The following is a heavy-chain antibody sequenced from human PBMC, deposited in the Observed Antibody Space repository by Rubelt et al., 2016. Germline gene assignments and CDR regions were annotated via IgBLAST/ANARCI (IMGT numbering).Heavy chain of an antibody. J-gene: IGHJ4*02. CDR3: ARAYYYDRSGRKIREAFDY. Sequence: GGGLGQPGGSLRLSCTASGFAFSIYAMNWVRQAPGKGLEWVSAISSSGVSTYYIDSVRGRFTISRDNYKNSLALQMNSLRVDETAMYYCARAYYYDRSGRKIREAFDYWGQGVLVTVSA. CDR2: ISSSGVST. V-gene: IGHV3-23*01. D-gene: IGHD3-22*01. CDR1: GFAFSIYA.